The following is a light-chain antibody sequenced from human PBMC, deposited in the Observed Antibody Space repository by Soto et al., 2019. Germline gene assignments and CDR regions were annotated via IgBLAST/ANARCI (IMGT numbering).Light chain of an antibody. Sequence: EIVLTQSPATLSLSPGERATLSCRASQSVSSYLVWYQQKPGQAPRLLIYDASNRATGIPARFSGSGSGTDFTLTISSLEPEDFAVYYCQQRSNWPPITCGQGTRLEI. V-gene: IGKV3-11*01. CDR2: DAS. J-gene: IGKJ5*01. CDR1: QSVSSY. CDR3: QQRSNWPPIT.